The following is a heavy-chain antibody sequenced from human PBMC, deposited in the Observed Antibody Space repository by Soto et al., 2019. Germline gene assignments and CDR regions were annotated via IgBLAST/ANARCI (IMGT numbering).Heavy chain of an antibody. CDR1: GFKFGDLY. D-gene: IGHD4-17*01. CDR2: ISSSGSTI. J-gene: IGHJ4*02. V-gene: IGHV3-11*01. Sequence: GAAGFKFGDLYVSWIRQAPGKGLEWASYISSSGSTIYYADSVKGRFTISRDNAKNSLYLQMNSLRAEDTAVYYCARYGDNGLPPGVLDYWGQGSPVTGSS. CDR3: ARYGDNGLPPGVLDY.